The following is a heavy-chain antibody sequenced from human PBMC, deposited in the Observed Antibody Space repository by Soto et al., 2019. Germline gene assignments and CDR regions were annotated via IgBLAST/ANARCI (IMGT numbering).Heavy chain of an antibody. V-gene: IGHV6-1*01. CDR3: ARELAAAGSFDY. D-gene: IGHD6-13*01. J-gene: IGHJ4*02. CDR1: GDSVSSNTAA. CDR2: TYYRSNWRH. Sequence: PSQTLSLTCAISGDSVSSNTAAWNWIRSSPSRGLEWLGRTYYRSNWRHDYAVSVKSRITVNPDTSKNSLYLQMNSLRAEDTAVYYCARELAAAGSFDYWGQGTLVTVSS.